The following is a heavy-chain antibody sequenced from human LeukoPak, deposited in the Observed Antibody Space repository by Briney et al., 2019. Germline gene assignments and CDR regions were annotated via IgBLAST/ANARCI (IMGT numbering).Heavy chain of an antibody. Sequence: HAASVKVSCKASGYTFTSHGISWVRQAPGQGLEGMGWISAYNGNTNYAQKLQGRVTMTTDTSTSTAYMELRSLRSDDTAVYYCATHPYCSSTSCPPFEYFQHWGQGTLVTVSS. J-gene: IGHJ1*01. CDR2: ISAYNGNT. V-gene: IGHV1-18*01. CDR3: ATHPYCSSTSCPPFEYFQH. CDR1: GYTFTSHG. D-gene: IGHD2-2*01.